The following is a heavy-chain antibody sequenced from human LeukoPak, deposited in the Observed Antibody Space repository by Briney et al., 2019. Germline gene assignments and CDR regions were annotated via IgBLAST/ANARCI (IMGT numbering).Heavy chain of an antibody. Sequence: SETLSLTCTVSGGSISSSSYYWGWIRQPPGKGLEWIGNIYYSGSTYYNASLQSRVTISIDTSKNQFSLRLNSVTAADTAMHYCAKSDGYGLIDYWGQGTLVTVSS. CDR3: AKSDGYGLIDY. V-gene: IGHV4-39*01. CDR2: IYYSGST. CDR1: GGSISSSSYY. J-gene: IGHJ4*02. D-gene: IGHD2-21*02.